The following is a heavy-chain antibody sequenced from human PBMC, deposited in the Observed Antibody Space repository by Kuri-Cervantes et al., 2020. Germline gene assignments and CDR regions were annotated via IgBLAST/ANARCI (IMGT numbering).Heavy chain of an antibody. V-gene: IGHV4-39*01. D-gene: IGHD3-16*01. CDR3: ARGGGHNMMGKAFDI. Sequence: SETLSLTCTVSGGSISSSSYYWGWIRQPPGKGLEWIGSIYYSGSTYYNPSLKSRVTISVDTSKNQFSLKLSSVTAADTAVYYCARGGGHNMMGKAFDIWGQGTVVTVSS. J-gene: IGHJ3*02. CDR1: GGSISSSSYY. CDR2: IYYSGST.